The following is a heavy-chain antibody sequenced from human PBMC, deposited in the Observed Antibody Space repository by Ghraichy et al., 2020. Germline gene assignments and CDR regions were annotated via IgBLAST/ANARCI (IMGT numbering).Heavy chain of an antibody. CDR1: GGSISRYY. J-gene: IGHJ4*02. V-gene: IGHV4-59*01. CDR2: IYHSGTT. Sequence: ESLNISCSVSGGSISRYYLSWIRQPPGKGLEWIGRIYHSGTTNYNPTLGSRVTISIDTSKNQFSLKLSSVTAADTAMYYCAGDGYDIGWNYYWGRGTLVTVSS. D-gene: IGHD1-7*01. CDR3: AGDGYDIGWNYY.